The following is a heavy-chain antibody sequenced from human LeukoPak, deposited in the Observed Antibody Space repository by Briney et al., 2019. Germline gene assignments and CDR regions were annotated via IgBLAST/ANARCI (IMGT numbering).Heavy chain of an antibody. CDR3: AKSSYGDYVPLDY. CDR2: ISWNSGSI. Sequence: GRSLKLSCAASGFTFDDYAMHWVRQAPGKGLEWVSGISWNSGSIGYADSVKGRFTISRDNAKNSLYLQMNGLRAEDTALYYCAKSSYGDYVPLDYWGQGTLVTVSS. D-gene: IGHD4-17*01. J-gene: IGHJ4*02. CDR1: GFTFDDYA. V-gene: IGHV3-9*01.